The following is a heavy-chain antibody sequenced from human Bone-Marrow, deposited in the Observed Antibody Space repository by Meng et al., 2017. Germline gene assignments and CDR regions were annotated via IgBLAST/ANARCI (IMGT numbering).Heavy chain of an antibody. CDR1: GFTFDDYG. CDR3: ARDIQRGMFDY. Sequence: GESLKISCAASGFTFDDYGMSWVRQAPGKGLEWVSGINWTGGGTGYADSVKGRFTISRDNAKNSLYLQMNSLRAEDTAMYYCARDIQRGMFDYWGQGTLVTVSS. D-gene: IGHD5-18*01. J-gene: IGHJ4*02. CDR2: INWTGGGT. V-gene: IGHV3-20*04.